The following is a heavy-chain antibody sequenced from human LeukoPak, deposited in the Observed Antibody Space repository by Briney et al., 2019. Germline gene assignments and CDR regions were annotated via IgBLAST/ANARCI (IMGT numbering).Heavy chain of an antibody. CDR2: FTSRSGTI. CDR1: GITFSSYS. V-gene: IGHV3-21*01. Sequence: GGSLRLSCVASGITFSSYSMNWVRQAPGKGLEWVSSFTSRSGTIYYADSVKGRFTISRDNAKNSLFLQMTSLRVEDTAVYYCARESSGIAATDKIDFWGQGTLVTVSS. D-gene: IGHD6-13*01. CDR3: ARESSGIAATDKIDF. J-gene: IGHJ4*02.